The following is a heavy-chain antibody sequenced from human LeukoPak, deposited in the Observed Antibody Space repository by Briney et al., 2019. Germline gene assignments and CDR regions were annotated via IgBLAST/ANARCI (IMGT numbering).Heavy chain of an antibody. CDR2: INPSDGST. V-gene: IGHV1-46*01. Sequence: ASVKVSCKASGYIFTSYNIHWVRQATGQGLEWMGIINPSDGSTSYAQKFQGRVTMTRDTSTSTVYMELNSLRSEDTAVYYCARLGVDCSSSSCSRRWFDPWGQGTLVTVSS. D-gene: IGHD2-2*01. CDR1: GYIFTSYN. CDR3: ARLGVDCSSSSCSRRWFDP. J-gene: IGHJ5*02.